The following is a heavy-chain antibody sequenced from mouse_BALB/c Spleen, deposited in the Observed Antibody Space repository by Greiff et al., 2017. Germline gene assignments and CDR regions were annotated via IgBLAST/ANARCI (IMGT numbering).Heavy chain of an antibody. Sequence: EVMLVESGGGLVQPGGSLRLSCATSGFTFTDYYMSWVRQPPGKALEWLGFIRNKANGYTTEYSVSVKGRFTISRDNSQSILYLQMNTLRAEDSATYYCARDRNYDSRGGFDYWGQGTTLTVSS. CDR1: GFTFTDYY. CDR3: ARDRNYDSRGGFDY. D-gene: IGHD1-1*01. CDR2: IRNKANGYTT. J-gene: IGHJ2*01. V-gene: IGHV7-3*02.